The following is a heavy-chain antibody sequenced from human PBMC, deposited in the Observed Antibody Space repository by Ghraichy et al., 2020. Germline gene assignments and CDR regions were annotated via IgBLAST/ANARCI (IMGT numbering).Heavy chain of an antibody. D-gene: IGHD5-18*01. Sequence: GESLNISCAASGFTFSSYSINWVRQAPGKGLEWVSSISSSSNNIYYADSVKGRFTISRDNTNNSLYLHMNRLRAEDTAVYFWARGSPGAAMVSYYGMDVWGQGTTVTVSS. CDR3: ARGSPGAAMVSYYGMDV. CDR2: ISSSSNNI. CDR1: GFTFSSYS. J-gene: IGHJ6*02. V-gene: IGHV3-21*01.